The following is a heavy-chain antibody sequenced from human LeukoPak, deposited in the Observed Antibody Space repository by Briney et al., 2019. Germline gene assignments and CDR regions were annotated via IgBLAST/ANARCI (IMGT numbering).Heavy chain of an antibody. CDR1: GFTFSSYA. CDR3: AKDLAGYYYFSGQNDY. Sequence: PGGSLRLSCAASGFTFSSYAVSWVRQAPGKRLEGVSAISGSGGSTYYADSVKGRFTISRDNSKNTLYLQMNSLRAEDTAVYYCAKDLAGYYYFSGQNDYWGQGTLVTVSS. D-gene: IGHD3-22*01. V-gene: IGHV3-23*01. J-gene: IGHJ4*02. CDR2: ISGSGGST.